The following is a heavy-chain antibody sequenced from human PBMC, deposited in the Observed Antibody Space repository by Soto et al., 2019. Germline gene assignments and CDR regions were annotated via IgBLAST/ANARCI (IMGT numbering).Heavy chain of an antibody. Sequence: PGGSLRLSCAASGYTFSSYAMSWVRHAPGKGLEWVSAISGSGGSTYYADSVKGRFTISRDNSKNTLYLQMNSLRAEDTAVYYCAKVSGGYCSSTSCRRDYYYYGMDVWGQGTTVTVSS. CDR1: GYTFSSYA. V-gene: IGHV3-23*01. D-gene: IGHD2-2*01. CDR2: ISGSGGST. J-gene: IGHJ6*02. CDR3: AKVSGGYCSSTSCRRDYYYYGMDV.